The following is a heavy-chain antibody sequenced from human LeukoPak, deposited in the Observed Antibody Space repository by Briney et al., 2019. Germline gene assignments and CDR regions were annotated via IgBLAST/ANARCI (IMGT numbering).Heavy chain of an antibody. Sequence: SETLSLTCAVYGGSFSGYYWSWIRQPPGKGLEWIGEINHSGSTNYNPSLKSRVTISVDSSKIQFSLKLSSVTAADTAVYYCARTIVGDYPPYWYFDLWGRGTLVTVSS. D-gene: IGHD4-17*01. J-gene: IGHJ2*01. CDR3: ARTIVGDYPPYWYFDL. CDR1: GGSFSGYY. CDR2: INHSGST. V-gene: IGHV4-34*01.